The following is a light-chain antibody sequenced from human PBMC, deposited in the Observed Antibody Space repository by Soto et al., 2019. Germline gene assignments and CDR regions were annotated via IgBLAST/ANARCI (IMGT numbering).Light chain of an antibody. J-gene: IGLJ2*01. CDR3: FSYAGSSTFV. V-gene: IGLV2-23*03. Sequence: QSALTQPASVSGSPGQSITISCTGTSNDVGSYNLVSWYQQHPGKAPKLMIYEGSKRPSGVSNRFSGSKSDNTASLTISGLQAEDEADYYCFSYAGSSTFVFGGGTKVTVL. CDR1: SNDVGSYNL. CDR2: EGS.